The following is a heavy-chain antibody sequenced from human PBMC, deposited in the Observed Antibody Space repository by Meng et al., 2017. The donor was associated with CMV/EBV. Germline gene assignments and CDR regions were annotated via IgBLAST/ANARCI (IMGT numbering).Heavy chain of an antibody. Sequence: GESLKISCAASGFTFSSYSMNWVRQAPGKGLEWVSYISSSSSTIYYADSVKGRFTISRDNAKNSLYLQMNSLRAEDTAVYYCARVGRWSIKADYYWYFDLWGRGTLDTVSS. D-gene: IGHD2-8*02. CDR3: ARVGRWSIKADYYWYFDL. CDR2: ISSSSSTI. J-gene: IGHJ2*01. V-gene: IGHV3-48*04. CDR1: GFTFSSYS.